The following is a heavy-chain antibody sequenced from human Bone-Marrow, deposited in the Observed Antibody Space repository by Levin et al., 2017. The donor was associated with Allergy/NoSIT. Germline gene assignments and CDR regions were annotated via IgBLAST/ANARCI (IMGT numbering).Heavy chain of an antibody. CDR2: ITAYNGNT. J-gene: IGHJ5*02. CDR3: ARDLSSSWYWGNWFDP. CDR1: GYTFKTYG. V-gene: IGHV1-18*01. Sequence: GESLKISCKASGYTFKTYGISWVRQAPGQGLEWMGWITAYNGNTNFAQKFRGRVTLTTDTSTSTAYMELRNLRSDDTAVYYCARDLSSSWYWGNWFDPWGQGTLVTVSS. D-gene: IGHD6-13*01.